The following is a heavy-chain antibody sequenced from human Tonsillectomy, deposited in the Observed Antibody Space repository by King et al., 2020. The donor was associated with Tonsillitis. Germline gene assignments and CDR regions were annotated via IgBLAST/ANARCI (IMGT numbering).Heavy chain of an antibody. V-gene: IGHV1-69*01. J-gene: IGHJ5*02. CDR3: AGEFQLLFGFDP. Sequence: VQLVESGAEVKKPGSSVKISCKASGGSFNNYAINWVRQAPGKGLEWMGRIIPVFGPPNYAQKFRGRVTITADESTSSFNMEVSSLRSEDTAVYYCAGEFQLLFGFDPWGQGTLVTVSS. D-gene: IGHD2-21*01. CDR2: IIPVFGPP. CDR1: GGSFNNYA.